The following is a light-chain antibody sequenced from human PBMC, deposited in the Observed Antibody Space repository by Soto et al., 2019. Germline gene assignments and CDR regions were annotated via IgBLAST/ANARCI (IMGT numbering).Light chain of an antibody. Sequence: QSALTQPASVSGSPGQSITISCTGTSSDVGSNNYVSWFQQRPGKAPTLIIYEVSNRPSGVSTHFSGSKSGNTASLTISGLLPEDEAEYYCSSYTATPLLFGGGTKVTVL. J-gene: IGLJ3*02. CDR3: SSYTATPLL. CDR1: SSDVGSNNY. V-gene: IGLV2-14*01. CDR2: EVS.